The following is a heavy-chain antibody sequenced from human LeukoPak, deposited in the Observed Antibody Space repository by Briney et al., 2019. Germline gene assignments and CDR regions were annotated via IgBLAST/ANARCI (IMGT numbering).Heavy chain of an antibody. D-gene: IGHD1-26*01. CDR1: GFTFSSYA. V-gene: IGHV3-23*01. CDR3: AKRYSGSYLGP. J-gene: IGHJ5*02. Sequence: GGSLRLSCAASGFTFSSYAMSWVRQAPGKGLEWVSAISGSGGSTYYADSVKGRFTVSRDNSKNTLYLQMNSLRAEDTAVYYCAKRYSGSYLGPWGQGTLVTVSS. CDR2: ISGSGGST.